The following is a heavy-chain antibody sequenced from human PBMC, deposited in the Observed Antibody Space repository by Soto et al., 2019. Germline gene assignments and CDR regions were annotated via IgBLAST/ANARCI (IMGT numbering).Heavy chain of an antibody. V-gene: IGHV1-24*01. D-gene: IGHD2-2*01. CDR3: ATDSPSWRYDAKVSLEY. J-gene: IGHJ4*02. Sequence: GASVKVSCKVSGYTLTELSMHWVRQAPGKGLEWMGGFDPEDGETIYAQKFQGRVTMTEDTSTDTAYMELSSLRSEDTAVYYCATDSPSWRYDAKVSLEYWGQGTRVTVAS. CDR1: GYTLTELS. CDR2: FDPEDGET.